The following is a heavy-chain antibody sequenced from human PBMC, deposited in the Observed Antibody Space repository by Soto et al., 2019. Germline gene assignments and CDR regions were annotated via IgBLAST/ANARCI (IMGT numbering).Heavy chain of an antibody. J-gene: IGHJ5*02. CDR3: ARGPLVVVAAIGWLDP. V-gene: IGHV1-69*01. D-gene: IGHD2-15*01. Sequence: QVQLVQSGAEVKKPGSSVKVSCKASGGTFSSYAISWVRQAPGQGLKWMGGIIPIFGTANYAQKFQGRVTITADESTSTAYMELSSLRSEDTAVYYCARGPLVVVAAIGWLDPWGQGTLVTVSS. CDR2: IIPIFGTA. CDR1: GGTFSSYA.